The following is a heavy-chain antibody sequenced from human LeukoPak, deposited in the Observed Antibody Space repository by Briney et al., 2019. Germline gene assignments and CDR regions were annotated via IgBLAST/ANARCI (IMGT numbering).Heavy chain of an antibody. CDR3: ASGYIGSYKYFDY. CDR2: IRYDGSNE. V-gene: IGHV3-30*02. D-gene: IGHD1-26*01. J-gene: IGHJ4*02. CDR1: GFIFSGYW. Sequence: GGSLRLSCAGSGFIFSGYWMHWVRQAPGKGLEWVAFIRYDGSNEYYADSVKGRFTISRDNSKSTLYLQMNSLSVEDTAVYYCASGYIGSYKYFDYWGQGTLVTVSS.